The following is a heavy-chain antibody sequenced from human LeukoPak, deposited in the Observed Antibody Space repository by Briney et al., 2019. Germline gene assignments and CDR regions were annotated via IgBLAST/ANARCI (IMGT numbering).Heavy chain of an antibody. CDR3: AREGSCSSTSCYSQMGYYYYGMDV. Sequence: ASVKVSCKVSGYTLTELSMHWVRQAPGKGLEWMGGFDPEDGETIYAQKFQGRVTMTEDTSTDTAYMELSRLRSDDTAVYYCAREGSCSSTSCYSQMGYYYYGMDVWGKGTTVTVSS. CDR1: GYTLTELS. CDR2: FDPEDGET. J-gene: IGHJ6*04. V-gene: IGHV1-24*01. D-gene: IGHD2-2*01.